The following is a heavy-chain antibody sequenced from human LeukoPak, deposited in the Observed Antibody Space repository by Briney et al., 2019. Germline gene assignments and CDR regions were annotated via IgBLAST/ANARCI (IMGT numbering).Heavy chain of an antibody. CDR1: GYSFTSYW. CDR3: ARHSCGSSTSCYVGGYYYYMDV. J-gene: IGHJ6*03. Sequence: GASLKISCKGSGYSFTSYWIGWVRQMPGKGLEWMGIIYPGDSDTRYSPSFQGQVTISADKSISTAYLQWSSLKASDTAMYYCARHSCGSSTSCYVGGYYYYMDVWGKGTTVTVSS. CDR2: IYPGDSDT. D-gene: IGHD2-2*01. V-gene: IGHV5-51*01.